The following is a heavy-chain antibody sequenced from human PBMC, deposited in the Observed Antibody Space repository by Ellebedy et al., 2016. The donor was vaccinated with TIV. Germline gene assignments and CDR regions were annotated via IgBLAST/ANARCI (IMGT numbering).Heavy chain of an antibody. V-gene: IGHV3-23*01. J-gene: IGHJ4*02. CDR1: GFTFSSYA. CDR2: ISGSGGST. D-gene: IGHD5-12*01. CDR3: AKDRRPSGYDSDY. Sequence: PGGSLRLSCAASGFTFSSYAMSWVRQAPGKGLEWVSAISGSGGSTYYADSVKGRFTISSDNSKNTMFLQMNSLRAEDTAVYYCAKDRRPSGYDSDYWGQGALVTVSS.